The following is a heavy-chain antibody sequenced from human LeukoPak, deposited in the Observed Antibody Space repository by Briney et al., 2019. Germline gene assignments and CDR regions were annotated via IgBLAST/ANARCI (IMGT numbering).Heavy chain of an antibody. Sequence: PSETLSLTCAVYGGSFSGYYWSWIRQPPGKGLEWIGEINHSGSTNYNPSLKSRVTISVDTSKNQCSLKLSSVTAADTAVYYCARGGLARNYDFWSGYYWALFAYWGQGTLVTVSS. CDR3: ARGGLARNYDFWSGYYWALFAY. CDR1: GGSFSGYY. J-gene: IGHJ4*02. CDR2: INHSGST. V-gene: IGHV4-34*01. D-gene: IGHD3-3*01.